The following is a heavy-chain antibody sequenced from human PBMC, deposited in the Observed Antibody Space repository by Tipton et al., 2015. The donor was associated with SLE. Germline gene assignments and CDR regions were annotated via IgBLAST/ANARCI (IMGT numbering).Heavy chain of an antibody. J-gene: IGHJ4*02. Sequence: TLSLTCIVSDGSVSSAYYWAWIRQPPGKGLQWIACIYRTGTTYVNPSLKSRVSMSMNTSNNRFSLTMTSLTVADTAVYYCARSRSGRREFDYWGPGTLVTVSS. CDR3: ARSRSGRREFDY. CDR2: IYRTGTT. V-gene: IGHV4-38-2*02. CDR1: DGSVSSAYY. D-gene: IGHD1-26*01.